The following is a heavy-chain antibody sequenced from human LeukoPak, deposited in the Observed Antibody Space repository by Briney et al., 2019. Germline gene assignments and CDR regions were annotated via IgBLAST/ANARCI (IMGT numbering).Heavy chain of an antibody. J-gene: IGHJ4*02. D-gene: IGHD3-22*01. CDR2: ISGSGGST. V-gene: IGHV3-23*01. Sequence: GGSLRLSCEASGFTFSGYDMSWVRQAPGKGLEWVSSISGSGGSTYYADSVKGRFTISRDNSKNTLYLQMNSLSAEDTAVYYCAKAASVVIPLDYWGQGTLVTVSS. CDR3: AKAASVVIPLDY. CDR1: GFTFSGYD.